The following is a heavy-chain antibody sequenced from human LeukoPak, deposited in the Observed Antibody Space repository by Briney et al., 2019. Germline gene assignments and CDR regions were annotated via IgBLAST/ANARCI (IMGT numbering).Heavy chain of an antibody. CDR1: GFPFSSYS. D-gene: IGHD5-18*01. Sequence: GGSLRLSCAASGFPFSSYSMNWVRQAPGKGMEWVSSISSSSSYIYYADSVKGRFTISRDNAKNSLYLQMNSLRAEDTAVYYCARDPTARIQLWSSLDYWGQGTLVTVSS. V-gene: IGHV3-21*01. CDR3: ARDPTARIQLWSSLDY. CDR2: ISSSSSYI. J-gene: IGHJ4*02.